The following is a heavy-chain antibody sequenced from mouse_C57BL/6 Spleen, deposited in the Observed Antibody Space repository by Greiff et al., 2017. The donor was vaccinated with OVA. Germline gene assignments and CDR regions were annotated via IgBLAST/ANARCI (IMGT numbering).Heavy chain of an antibody. J-gene: IGHJ1*03. CDR1: GYAFSSSW. Sequence: QVQLQQSGPELVKPGASVKISCKASGYAFSSSWMNWVKQRPGKGLEWIGRIYPGDGDTNYNGKFKGKATLTADKSSSTAYMQLSSLTSEDSAVYFCARPNWDGDWYFDVWGTGTTVTVSS. V-gene: IGHV1-82*01. D-gene: IGHD4-1*01. CDR2: IYPGDGDT. CDR3: ARPNWDGDWYFDV.